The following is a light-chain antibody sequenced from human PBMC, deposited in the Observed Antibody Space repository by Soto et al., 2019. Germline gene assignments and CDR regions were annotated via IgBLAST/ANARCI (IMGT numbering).Light chain of an antibody. CDR2: HVS. J-gene: IGKJ1*01. CDR1: QTINNW. CDR3: QQYNTFST. V-gene: IGKV1-5*01. Sequence: IPMSHSPYSLSASPFDRFTIACRASQTINNWLAWYQQKPGKAPKLLIYHVSTLESGVPSRFSGSGSGTEFTLTISSLQPDDFATYYCQQYNTFSTFGQGTKVDNK.